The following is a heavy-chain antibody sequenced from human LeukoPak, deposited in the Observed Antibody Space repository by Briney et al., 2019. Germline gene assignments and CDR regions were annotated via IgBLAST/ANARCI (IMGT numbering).Heavy chain of an antibody. D-gene: IGHD3-22*01. CDR2: IYYSGST. Sequence: SETLSLTCTVSGGSISSSSYYWGWIREPPGKGLVWIGSIYYSGSTYYNPSLKSRVTISVDTSKNQFSLKLSSVTAADTAVYYCARVRRDSSGYFDYWGQGTLVTVSS. V-gene: IGHV4-39*07. CDR3: ARVRRDSSGYFDY. CDR1: GGSISSSSYY. J-gene: IGHJ4*02.